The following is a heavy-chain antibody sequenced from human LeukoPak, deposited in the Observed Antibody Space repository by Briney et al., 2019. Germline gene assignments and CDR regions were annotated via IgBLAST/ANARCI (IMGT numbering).Heavy chain of an antibody. CDR1: GFTFSNYG. Sequence: GGSLRLSCAASGFTFSNYGMHWVRQAPGKGLEWVAFIRYDGSNKYYADSVKGRFTISRDNSKNTLYLQMNSLRAEDTAVYYCARDSVAFYDFWSGYFNWGQGTLVTVSS. CDR3: ARDSVAFYDFWSGYFN. D-gene: IGHD3-3*01. V-gene: IGHV3-30*02. CDR2: IRYDGSNK. J-gene: IGHJ4*02.